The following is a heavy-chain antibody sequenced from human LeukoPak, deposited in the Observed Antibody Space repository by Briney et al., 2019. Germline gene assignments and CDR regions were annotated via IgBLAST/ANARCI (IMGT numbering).Heavy chain of an antibody. D-gene: IGHD6-13*01. Sequence: ASVKVSCKASGYTFTSYGISWVRQAPGQGLEWMGWINPNSGGTNYAQKFQGWVTMTRDTSISTAYMELSRLRSDDTAVYYCARGSGGRIAAAGQDYWGQGTLVTVSS. CDR3: ARGSGGRIAAAGQDY. CDR1: GYTFTSYG. CDR2: INPNSGGT. V-gene: IGHV1-2*04. J-gene: IGHJ4*02.